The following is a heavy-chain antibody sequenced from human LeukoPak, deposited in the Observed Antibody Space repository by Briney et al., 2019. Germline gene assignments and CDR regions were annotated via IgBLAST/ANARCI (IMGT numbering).Heavy chain of an antibody. Sequence: GGTLRLSCAASGFPLSSYAMSWVRQGPGKGLEWVAATSSSDAGVYHADSVRGRFTISRDNSKNTLYLQMNSLRVEDAAVYYCARAPVTSCRGAFCYPFDYWGQGTLVTVSS. CDR2: TSSSDAGV. J-gene: IGHJ4*02. CDR1: GFPLSSYA. CDR3: ARAPVTSCRGAFCYPFDY. D-gene: IGHD2-15*01. V-gene: IGHV3-23*01.